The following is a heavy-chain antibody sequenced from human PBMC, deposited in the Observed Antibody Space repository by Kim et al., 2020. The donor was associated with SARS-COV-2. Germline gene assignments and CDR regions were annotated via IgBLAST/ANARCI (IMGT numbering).Heavy chain of an antibody. D-gene: IGHD6-6*01. CDR3: ASLVGEYSSSSFGAG. V-gene: IGHV3-21*01. CDR2: ISSSSSYI. CDR1: GFTFSSYS. J-gene: IGHJ4*02. Sequence: GGSLRLSCAASGFTFSSYSMNWVRQAPGKGLEWVSSISSSSSYIYYADSVKGRFTISRDNAKNSLYLQMNSLRAEDTAVYYCASLVGEYSSSSFGAGWGQGTLVTVSS.